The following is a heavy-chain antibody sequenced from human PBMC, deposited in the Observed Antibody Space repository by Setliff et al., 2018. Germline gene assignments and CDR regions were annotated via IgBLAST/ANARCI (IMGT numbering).Heavy chain of an antibody. CDR3: LKGGWGATFHS. CDR2: IRYDGSNK. CDR1: GFTFSSYG. D-gene: IGHD1-26*01. V-gene: IGHV3-30*02. J-gene: IGHJ5*01. Sequence: LRLSCAVSGFTFSSYGMHWVRQAPGKGLEWVTLIRYDGSNKYSADSVKGRFTISRDTSKNTQDLQMNSLIREETAIYYCLKGGWGATFHSWGQGTLVTVSS.